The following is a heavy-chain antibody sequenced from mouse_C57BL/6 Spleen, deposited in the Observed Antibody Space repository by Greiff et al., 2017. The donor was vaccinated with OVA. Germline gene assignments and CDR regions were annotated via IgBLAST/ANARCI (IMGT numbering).Heavy chain of an antibody. J-gene: IGHJ2*01. V-gene: IGHV1-52*01. CDR2: IDPSDSET. CDR1: GYTFTSYW. Sequence: VKLQQPGAELVRPGSSVKLSCKASGYTFTSYWMHWVKQRPIQGLEWIGNIDPSDSETHYNQKFKDKATLTVDKSSSTAYMQLSSLTSEDSAVYYCARERDGYDYYFDYWGQGTTLTVSS. D-gene: IGHD2-2*01. CDR3: ARERDGYDYYFDY.